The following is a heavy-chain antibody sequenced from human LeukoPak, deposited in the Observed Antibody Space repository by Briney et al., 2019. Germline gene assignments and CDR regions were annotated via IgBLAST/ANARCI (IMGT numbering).Heavy chain of an antibody. Sequence: SETLSLTCTVSGGSISSYYWSWIRQPAGKGLEWIGRIYTSGSTNYNPSLKSRVTMSVDTSKNQFSLKLSSVTAADTAVYYCARGTYYDSSGYYTRFVWDAFDIWGQGTMVTVSS. CDR1: GGSISSYY. D-gene: IGHD3-22*01. J-gene: IGHJ3*02. CDR2: IYTSGST. CDR3: ARGTYYDSSGYYTRFVWDAFDI. V-gene: IGHV4-4*07.